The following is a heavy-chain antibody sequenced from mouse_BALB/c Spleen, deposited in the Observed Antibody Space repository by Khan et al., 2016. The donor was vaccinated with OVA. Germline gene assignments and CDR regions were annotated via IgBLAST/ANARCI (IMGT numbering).Heavy chain of an antibody. Sequence: QVRLQQSGAELARPGASVKMSCKASGYTFTSYTMHWVKQRPGQGLEWIGYINPSSGYTNYNQKFKDKATLTADKSSSTAYMQLSSLTSEDSAVXYCARLTPYGYDAWFAYWGQGTLVTVSA. CDR1: GYTFTSYT. CDR2: INPSSGYT. D-gene: IGHD2-2*01. J-gene: IGHJ3*01. V-gene: IGHV1-4*01. CDR3: ARLTPYGYDAWFAY.